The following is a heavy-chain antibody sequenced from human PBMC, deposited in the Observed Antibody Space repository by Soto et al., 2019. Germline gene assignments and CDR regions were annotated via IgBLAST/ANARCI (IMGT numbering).Heavy chain of an antibody. D-gene: IGHD6-19*01. CDR1: GFTFSSYA. CDR2: ISGSGGST. J-gene: IGHJ4*02. V-gene: IGHV3-23*01. CDR3: AKNGGYGGGWENFDY. Sequence: GGSLRLSCAASGFTFSSYAMSWVRQAPGKGLEWVSAISGSGGSTYYADSVKGRFTISRDNSKNTLYLQMNSLRAEDTAVYYCAKNGGYGGGWENFDYWGQGTLVTVSS.